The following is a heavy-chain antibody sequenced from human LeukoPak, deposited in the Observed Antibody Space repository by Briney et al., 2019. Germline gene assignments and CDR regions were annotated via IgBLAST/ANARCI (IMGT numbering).Heavy chain of an antibody. J-gene: IGHJ6*02. CDR3: AKVLSDEFYYYYYGMDV. CDR2: ISGSGGST. V-gene: IGHV3-23*01. D-gene: IGHD3-10*01. Sequence: GGSLRLSCAASGFTFSSYAMSWVRQAPGKGLEWVSAISGSGGSTYYADSVKGRFTISRDNSKNTLCLQMNSLRAEDTAVYYCAKVLSDEFYYYYYGMDVWGQGTTVTVSS. CDR1: GFTFSSYA.